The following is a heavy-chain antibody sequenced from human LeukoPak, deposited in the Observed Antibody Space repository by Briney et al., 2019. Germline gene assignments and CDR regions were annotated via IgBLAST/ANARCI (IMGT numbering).Heavy chain of an antibody. J-gene: IGHJ4*02. CDR1: GFTFSSYA. CDR2: ISGSGGST. V-gene: IGHV3-23*01. CDR3: AKDCSSTSCPLDY. D-gene: IGHD2-2*01. Sequence: PGGSLRLSCAASGFTFSSYAMSWVRQAPGKGLVWVSAISGSGGSTYYADSVKGRFTISRDNSKNTLYLQMNSLRAEDTAVYYCAKDCSSTSCPLDYWGQGTLVTVSS.